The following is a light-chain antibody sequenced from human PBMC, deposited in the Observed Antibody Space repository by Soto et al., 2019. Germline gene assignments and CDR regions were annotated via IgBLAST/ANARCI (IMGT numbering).Light chain of an antibody. CDR1: ENINNW. Sequence: DIQMTQSPSSVSASVGDRVTITCRASENINNWLDWYQQKPGKAPNLLIYETSTLQSGVPSRFSGSRSGADFTLTSSSRQPEDFATYYFQQASSYPLTFGGGTRVE. CDR2: ETS. CDR3: QQASSYPLT. J-gene: IGKJ4*01. V-gene: IGKV1-12*01.